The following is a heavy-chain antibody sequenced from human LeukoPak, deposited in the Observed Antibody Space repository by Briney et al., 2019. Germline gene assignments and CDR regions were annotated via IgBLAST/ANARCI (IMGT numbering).Heavy chain of an antibody. CDR1: GFTFSSYG. Sequence: PGRSLRLSCAASGFTFSSYGMHWVRQAPGKELEWVAVISYDGSNKYYADSVKGRFTISRDNSKNTLYLQMNSLKAEDTAVYYCAKDSSGWYPPQFDYWGQGTLVTVSS. J-gene: IGHJ4*02. CDR3: AKDSSGWYPPQFDY. CDR2: ISYDGSNK. V-gene: IGHV3-30*18. D-gene: IGHD6-19*01.